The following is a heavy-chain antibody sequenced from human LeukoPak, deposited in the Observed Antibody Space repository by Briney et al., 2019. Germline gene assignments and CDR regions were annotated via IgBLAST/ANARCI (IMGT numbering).Heavy chain of an antibody. D-gene: IGHD2-15*01. J-gene: IGHJ4*02. CDR1: GFTFSNYA. CDR2: ISSSGGST. CDR3: ARQLGCCSDGSCYFDY. V-gene: IGHV3-23*01. Sequence: YPGGSLRLSCAASGFTFSNYAMSWVRRAPGRGLEWLSAISSSGGSTYYADSVKGRFTISRDNSKNTLHLQMNSLRTEDTAVYHCARQLGCCSDGSCYFDYWGQGTLVTVSS.